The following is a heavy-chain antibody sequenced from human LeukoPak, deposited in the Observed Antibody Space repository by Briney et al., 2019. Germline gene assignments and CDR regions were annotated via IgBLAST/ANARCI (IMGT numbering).Heavy chain of an antibody. D-gene: IGHD6-13*01. V-gene: IGHV4-39*07. CDR2: IYYSGST. CDR3: ARRQRRPSSSWYYWAFDI. J-gene: IGHJ3*02. CDR1: GGSISSSSYY. Sequence: PSETLSLTCTVSGGSISSSSYYWGWIRQPPGTGLEWIGSIYYSGSTNHNPSLKSRVTISVDTSKNQFSLKLNSVTAADTAVYFCARRQRRPSSSWYYWAFDIWGRGTMVSVSS.